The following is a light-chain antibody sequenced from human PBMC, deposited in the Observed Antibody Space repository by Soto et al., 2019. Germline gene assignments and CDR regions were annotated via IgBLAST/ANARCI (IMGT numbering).Light chain of an antibody. CDR2: GTS. J-gene: IGKJ4*01. Sequence: DIQLTQSPSFLSASVGDRVTITCRASQDISNYLAWYQHKPGKAPKFLIYGTSTVQSGVPSRFSGSGSGTEFTLTISSLQPEDFATYYCQQVNSYPLTFGGGTKVEIK. CDR1: QDISNY. CDR3: QQVNSYPLT. V-gene: IGKV1-9*01.